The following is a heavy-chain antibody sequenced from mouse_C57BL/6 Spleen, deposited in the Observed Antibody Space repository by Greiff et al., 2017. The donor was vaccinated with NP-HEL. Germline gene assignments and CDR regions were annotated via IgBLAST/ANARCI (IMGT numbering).Heavy chain of an antibody. Sequence: QVQLKQSGPGLVQPSQSLSITCTVSGFSLTSYGVHWVRQSPGKGLEWLGVIWSGGSTDYNAAFISRLSISKDNSKSQVFFKMNSLQADDTAIYYCARNSGDDGYYGRYYFDYWGQGTTLTVSS. D-gene: IGHD2-3*01. CDR1: GFSLTSYG. CDR2: IWSGGST. V-gene: IGHV2-2*01. J-gene: IGHJ2*01. CDR3: ARNSGDDGYYGRYYFDY.